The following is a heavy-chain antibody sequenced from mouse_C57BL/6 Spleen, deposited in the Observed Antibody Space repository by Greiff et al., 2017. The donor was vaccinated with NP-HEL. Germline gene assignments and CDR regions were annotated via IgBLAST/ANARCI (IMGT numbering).Heavy chain of an antibody. D-gene: IGHD2-14*01. V-gene: IGHV1-80*01. CDR1: GYAFSSYW. Sequence: VKLQESGAELVKPGASVKISCKASGYAFSSYWMNWVKQRPGKGLEWIGQIYPGDGDTNYNGKFKGKATLTADKSSSTAYMQLSSLTSEDSAVYFCARGGTHAMDYWGQGTSVTVSS. CDR2: IYPGDGDT. J-gene: IGHJ4*01. CDR3: ARGGTHAMDY.